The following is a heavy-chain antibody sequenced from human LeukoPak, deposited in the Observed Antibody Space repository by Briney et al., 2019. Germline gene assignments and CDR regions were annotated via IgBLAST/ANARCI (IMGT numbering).Heavy chain of an antibody. J-gene: IGHJ3*02. CDR1: GFTFSTYN. Sequence: GGSLRLSCAPSGFTFSTYNMNWVRQAPGKGVEGGSYISTDSDSKYYADSVKGGFTISRDNAKNSLYLQMNSMRDEDTPVYYCANDAWDLPLDAFDIWGQGTMVTVSS. CDR3: ANDAWDLPLDAFDI. D-gene: IGHD1-26*01. CDR2: ISTDSDSK. V-gene: IGHV3-48*02.